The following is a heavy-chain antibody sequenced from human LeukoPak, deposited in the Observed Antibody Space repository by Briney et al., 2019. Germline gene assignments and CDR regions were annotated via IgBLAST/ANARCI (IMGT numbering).Heavy chain of an antibody. CDR2: INHSGSA. CDR3: AKPSGSYSKRFDY. V-gene: IGHV4-39*07. D-gene: IGHD1-26*01. Sequence: SETLSLTCTVSGGSISSSSYYWSWIRQPPGKGLEWIGEINHSGSANYNPSLKSRVTISVDTSKNQFSLKLSSVTAADTAVYYCAKPSGSYSKRFDYWGQGTLVTVSS. CDR1: GGSISSSSYY. J-gene: IGHJ4*02.